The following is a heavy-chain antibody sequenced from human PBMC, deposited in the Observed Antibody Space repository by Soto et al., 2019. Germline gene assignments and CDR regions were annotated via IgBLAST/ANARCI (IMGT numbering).Heavy chain of an antibody. CDR2: ISTSSGYI. J-gene: IGHJ4*02. D-gene: IGHD4-17*01. V-gene: IGHV3-21*06. Sequence: EVHLVESGGGLVKPGGSPRLSCAASRFIFSNYTMNWVRQAPGKGLEWVSSISTSSGYIYYADSVKGRFTISRDNAKNSLYLQMNSLRAEDTAVYYCASDVYGDYVFDNWGQGTLVTVSS. CDR3: ASDVYGDYVFDN. CDR1: RFIFSNYT.